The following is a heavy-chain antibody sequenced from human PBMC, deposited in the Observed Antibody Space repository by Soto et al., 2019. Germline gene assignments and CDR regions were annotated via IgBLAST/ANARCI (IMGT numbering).Heavy chain of an antibody. CDR3: ARRSSGWYFDY. D-gene: IGHD6-19*01. J-gene: IGHJ4*02. Sequence: PGGSLRLSCVGSGFTFNRHAMNWVRQAPGKGLEWVSSISDRGDSRYYADSVKGRFTISRGNSKNTLYLQMNSLRAEDTAVYYCARRSSGWYFDYWGQGTLVTVSS. CDR1: GFTFNRHA. CDR2: ISDRGDSR. V-gene: IGHV3-23*01.